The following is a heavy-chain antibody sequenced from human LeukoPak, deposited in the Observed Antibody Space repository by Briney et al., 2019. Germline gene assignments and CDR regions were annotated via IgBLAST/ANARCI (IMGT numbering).Heavy chain of an antibody. V-gene: IGHV3-21*01. CDR3: ARASGGWDLDY. Sequence: PGGSLRLSCAASGFTFNVCHMNWVRQAPGKGLEWISSITSSGTYITYADSIQGRFTISRDNAKNSPYLQMNSLRVDDTALYYCARASGGWDLDYWGHGTLVTVSS. J-gene: IGHJ4*01. CDR2: ITSSGTYI. D-gene: IGHD1-26*01. CDR1: GFTFNVCH.